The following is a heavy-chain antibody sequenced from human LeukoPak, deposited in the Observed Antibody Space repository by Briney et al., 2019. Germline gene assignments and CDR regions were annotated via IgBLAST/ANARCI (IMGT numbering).Heavy chain of an antibody. D-gene: IGHD5-24*01. V-gene: IGHV1-18*01. Sequence: ASVKVSCKASGYTFTSYGISWVRQAPGQGLEWMGWISAYNGNTNYAQKFQGRVTLTGDMSTSTDYLELSSLRSEDTAVYYCARDNSVRDEARWFNPWGQGTLVTVSS. J-gene: IGHJ5*02. CDR3: ARDNSVRDEARWFNP. CDR1: GYTFTSYG. CDR2: ISAYNGNT.